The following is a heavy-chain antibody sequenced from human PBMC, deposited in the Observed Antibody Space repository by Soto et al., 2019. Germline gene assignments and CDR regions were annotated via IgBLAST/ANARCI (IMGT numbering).Heavy chain of an antibody. CDR1: GGSISSSSYY. CDR3: ATDSSSWCGPRASWFDP. CDR2: IYYSGST. Sequence: PSETLSLTCTVSGGSISSSSYYWGWIRQPPGKGLEWIGSIYYSGSTYYNPSLKSRVTISVDTSKNQFSLKLSSVTAADTAVYYCATDSSSWCGPRASWFDPWGQGTLVTVSS. V-gene: IGHV4-39*01. D-gene: IGHD6-13*01. J-gene: IGHJ5*02.